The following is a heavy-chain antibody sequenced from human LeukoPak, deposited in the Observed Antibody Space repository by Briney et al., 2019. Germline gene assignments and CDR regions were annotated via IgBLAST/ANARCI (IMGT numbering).Heavy chain of an antibody. J-gene: IGHJ6*02. D-gene: IGHD3-9*01. Sequence: PGGSLRLSCAASGFTFKIYWMSWVRQAPGKGLEWVANIKQDGREKYYVDSVKGRFTISRDNAKNSLYLQMSSLRAEDTAVYYCARQLGDYDILTGYYRYYYYGMDVWGQGTTVTVSS. V-gene: IGHV3-7*01. CDR1: GFTFKIYW. CDR2: IKQDGREK. CDR3: ARQLGDYDILTGYYRYYYYGMDV.